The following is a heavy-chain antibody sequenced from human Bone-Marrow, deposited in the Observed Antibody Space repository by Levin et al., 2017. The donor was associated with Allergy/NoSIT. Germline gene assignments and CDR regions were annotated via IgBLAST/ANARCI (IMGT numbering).Heavy chain of an antibody. J-gene: IGHJ4*02. CDR1: GFTFSDYW. V-gene: IGHV3-7*04. Sequence: GESLKISCAASGFTFSDYWMSWVRQAPGKSLERVAHINKDGSDKYYVDSVKGRITVSRDNAKNSVTLQMNSLRADDTAVYYCARDADRGGDLDYWGQGTLVTVSS. CDR2: INKDGSDK. CDR3: ARDADRGGDLDY. D-gene: IGHD3-10*01.